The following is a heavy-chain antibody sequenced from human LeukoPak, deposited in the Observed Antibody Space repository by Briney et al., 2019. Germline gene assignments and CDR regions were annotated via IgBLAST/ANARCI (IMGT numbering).Heavy chain of an antibody. CDR2: IIPIFGTA. V-gene: IGHV1-69*05. CDR1: GGTFSSYA. J-gene: IGHJ4*02. Sequence: SVKVSCKASGGTFSSYAISWVRQAPGQGLEWMGGIIPIFGTANYAQKFQGRVTITTDESTSTAYTELSSLRSEDTAVYYCARIGTGTTWNYFDYWGQGTLVTVSS. D-gene: IGHD1-1*01. CDR3: ARIGTGTTWNYFDY.